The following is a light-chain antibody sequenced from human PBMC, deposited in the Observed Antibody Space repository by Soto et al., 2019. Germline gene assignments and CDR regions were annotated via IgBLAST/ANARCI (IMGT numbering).Light chain of an antibody. Sequence: DVVMTQSPLSLLVTPGQPASISCKSGRGLMYSDGNTYLNWFHQRPGQSPRRLIYQVSNRDSGVPDRFSGSGSGTDFTLKISRVEAGDVGVYYCMQATHWPLTFGGGTKVEIK. CDR3: MQATHWPLT. V-gene: IGKV2-30*01. J-gene: IGKJ4*01. CDR2: QVS. CDR1: RGLMYSDGNTY.